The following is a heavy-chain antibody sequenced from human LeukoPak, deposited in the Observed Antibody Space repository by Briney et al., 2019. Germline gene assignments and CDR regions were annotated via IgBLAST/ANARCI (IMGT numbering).Heavy chain of an antibody. D-gene: IGHD2-21*01. CDR3: AKVLGASDHYYGMDV. Sequence: PGGSLRLSCAASGFTFRNYGMRRVRQAPGKGLEWVATNTASGTNRYYADSVKGRFTVSRDNSKNTLYLQMNSLGAEDTAVYFCAKVLGASDHYYGMDVWGQGTTVTVSS. V-gene: IGHV3-23*01. J-gene: IGHJ6*02. CDR2: NTASGTNR. CDR1: GFTFRNYG.